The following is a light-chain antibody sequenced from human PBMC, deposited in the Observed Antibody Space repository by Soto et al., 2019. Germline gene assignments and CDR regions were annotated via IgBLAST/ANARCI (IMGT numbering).Light chain of an antibody. Sequence: ESVLTQSPGTLSLSPGERATLSCRASQSVSSSYLAWYQQKPGQAPRLLIYGASSRATGIPDRFSGSGSGTDFTLTISRLEPEDFAVYYCQQYGSSHTFGQGNKLEIK. CDR3: QQYGSSHT. V-gene: IGKV3-20*01. J-gene: IGKJ2*01. CDR2: GAS. CDR1: QSVSSSY.